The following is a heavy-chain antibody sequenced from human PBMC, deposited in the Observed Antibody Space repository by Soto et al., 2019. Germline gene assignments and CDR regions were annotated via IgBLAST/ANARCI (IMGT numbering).Heavy chain of an antibody. CDR1: GYTFTSYY. CDR3: AREGIGYCISTSCPHPFGYGYGMDV. V-gene: IGHV1-46*01. CDR2: INPSGGST. D-gene: IGHD2-2*01. Sequence: ASVKVSCKASGYTFTSYYMHWVRQAPGQGLEWMGIINPSGGSTSYAQKFQGRVTMTRDTSTSTVYMELSSLRSEDTAVYYCAREGIGYCISTSCPHPFGYGYGMDVWGQGTTVTVSS. J-gene: IGHJ6*02.